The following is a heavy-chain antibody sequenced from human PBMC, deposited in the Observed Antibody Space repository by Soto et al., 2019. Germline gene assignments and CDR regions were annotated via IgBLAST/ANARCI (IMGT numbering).Heavy chain of an antibody. V-gene: IGHV3-30*03. J-gene: IGHJ4*02. CDR3: TGEVASGY. Sequence: QVQLVEYGGGVVQPGRSLRLSCAVSGFTVSTYGMHWVRQAPGKGLEWVAVISRDGGTKYYADSVKGRFTISRDNSRNTLFLEMNSLRGDDMAVYYCTGEVASGYCGQGTLVTVSS. CDR2: ISRDGGTK. CDR1: GFTVSTYG. D-gene: IGHD2-8*02.